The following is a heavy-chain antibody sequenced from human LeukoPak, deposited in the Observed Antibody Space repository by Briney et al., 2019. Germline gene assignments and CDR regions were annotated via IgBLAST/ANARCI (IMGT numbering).Heavy chain of an antibody. J-gene: IGHJ4*02. V-gene: IGHV4-4*07. CDR3: ASRGWSCSGGSCYHGFNY. CDR2: IYTSGST. Sequence: SGTLSLTCTVSGGSISSYYWSWIRQPAGKGLEWIGRIYTSGSTNYNPSLKSRVTISVDTSKNQFSLKLSSVTAADTAVYYCASRGWSCSGGSCYHGFNYWGQGTLVTVSS. D-gene: IGHD2-15*01. CDR1: GGSISSYY.